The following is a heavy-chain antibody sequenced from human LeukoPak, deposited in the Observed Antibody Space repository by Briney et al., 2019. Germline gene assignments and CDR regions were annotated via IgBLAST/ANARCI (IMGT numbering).Heavy chain of an antibody. J-gene: IGHJ3*02. D-gene: IGHD3-3*01. Sequence: GASVKVSCKASGYTFTGYYMHWVRQAPGQGLEWMGWINPNSGGTNYAQKFQGRVTMTRDTSISTAYMELSRLRSDDTAVYYCARDPRGLFWSGYYTRGSGAFDIWGQGTMVTVSS. CDR2: INPNSGGT. CDR3: ARDPRGLFWSGYYTRGSGAFDI. V-gene: IGHV1-2*02. CDR1: GYTFTGYY.